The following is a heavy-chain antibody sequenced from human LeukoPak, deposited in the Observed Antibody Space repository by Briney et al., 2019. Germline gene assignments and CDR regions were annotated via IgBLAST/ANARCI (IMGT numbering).Heavy chain of an antibody. CDR3: ARHIAGIWFGELEHLDY. CDR1: GGSFSGYY. D-gene: IGHD3-10*01. V-gene: IGHV4-34*01. Sequence: SETLSLTCNVSGGSFSGYYWSWIRQPPGKGLEWIGEIDHSETTTYIASLKSRVTISIDTSKNQSSLKMISVTAADTAVYYCARHIAGIWFGELEHLDYWGQGTLVTVSS. CDR2: IDHSETT. J-gene: IGHJ4*02.